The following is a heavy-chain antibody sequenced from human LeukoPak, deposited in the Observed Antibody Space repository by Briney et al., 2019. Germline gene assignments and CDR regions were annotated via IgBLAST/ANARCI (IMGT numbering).Heavy chain of an antibody. D-gene: IGHD4/OR15-4a*01. CDR3: AREDSGGNSFDS. J-gene: IGHJ4*02. CDR2: ISNSGFTT. Sequence: GGSLRLSCAVSGFTFSDYWVTWVRQTPGKGLEWVAFISNSGFTTYYADSVKGRFTVSRDKTKDSVSLQMNNLRGEDTARYYCAREDSGGNSFDSWGQGAQVTVSS. CDR1: GFTFSDYW. V-gene: IGHV3-11*01.